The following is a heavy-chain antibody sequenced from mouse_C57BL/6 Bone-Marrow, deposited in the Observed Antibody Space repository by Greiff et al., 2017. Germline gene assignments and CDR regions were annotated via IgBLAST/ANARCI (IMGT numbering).Heavy chain of an antibody. V-gene: IGHV1-26*01. CDR3: ALWFAY. CDR1: GYTFTDYY. CDR2: INPNNGGT. J-gene: IGHJ3*01. Sequence: EVQLQQSGPELVKPGASVTISCKASGYTFTDYYMNWVQQSHGKSLEWIGDINPNNGGTSYNQKFKGKDTLTVDKSSSTAYMELRDLTSEDCAVYDCALWFAYWGQGTLVTVSA.